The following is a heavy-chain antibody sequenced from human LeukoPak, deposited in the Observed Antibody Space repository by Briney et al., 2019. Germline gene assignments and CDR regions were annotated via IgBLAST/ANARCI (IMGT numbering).Heavy chain of an antibody. CDR2: INSDGINT. CDR3: TRDQTPYY. CDR1: GFTFSNYW. Sequence: AGGSLRLSCAASGFTFSNYWMHWVRQAPGKGLVWVSRINSDGINTSYADSVKGRFTISRDNAKNTLNLQMNSLKTEDTAIYYCTRDQTPYYWGPGTLVTVSS. V-gene: IGHV3-74*01. J-gene: IGHJ4*02.